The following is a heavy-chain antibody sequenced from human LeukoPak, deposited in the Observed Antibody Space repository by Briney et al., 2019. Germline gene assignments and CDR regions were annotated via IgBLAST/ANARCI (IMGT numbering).Heavy chain of an antibody. Sequence: GRSLRLSCAASGFTFSSYAMHWVRQAPGKGLEWVAVISYDGSNKYYADSVKGRFTISRDNSKNTLYLQMNSLRAEDTAVYYCARDNVSPSYSQLRDSLAYPQHPTGPYYYYGMDVWGQGTTVTVSS. V-gene: IGHV3-30-3*01. D-gene: IGHD1-26*01. J-gene: IGHJ6*02. CDR1: GFTFSSYA. CDR3: ARDNVSPSYSQLRDSLAYPQHPTGPYYYYGMDV. CDR2: ISYDGSNK.